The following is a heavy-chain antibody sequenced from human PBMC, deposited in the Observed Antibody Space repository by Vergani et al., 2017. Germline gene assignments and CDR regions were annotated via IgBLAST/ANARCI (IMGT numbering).Heavy chain of an antibody. D-gene: IGHD4-23*01. Sequence: QLQLQESGPGLVKPSETLSLTCTVSGGSITYGAFYWGWIRQSPGKGLEWIGSIYYSENKFYNPSLESRVTLSIDTTKNQFSLKLSSVTAADTAVYYCARDYPRWAGRNYMDVWGKGTTVTVSS. V-gene: IGHV4-39*07. J-gene: IGHJ6*03. CDR1: GGSITYGAFY. CDR2: IYYSENK. CDR3: ARDYPRWAGRNYMDV.